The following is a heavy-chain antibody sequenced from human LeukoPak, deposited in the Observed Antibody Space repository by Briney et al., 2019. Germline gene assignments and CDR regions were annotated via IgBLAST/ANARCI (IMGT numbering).Heavy chain of an antibody. CDR2: ISGSGGSA. CDR3: AKASVAGRLSGMDV. V-gene: IGHV3-23*01. Sequence: QTGGSLRLSCAASGFTFNNYAMNWVRQAPGKGLEWVSAISGSGGSAYYADSVKGRFTISRDNSKNTLFLQMNSLRVEDTAVYYCAKASVAGRLSGMDVWGQGTTVTVSS. J-gene: IGHJ6*02. CDR1: GFTFNNYA. D-gene: IGHD6-19*01.